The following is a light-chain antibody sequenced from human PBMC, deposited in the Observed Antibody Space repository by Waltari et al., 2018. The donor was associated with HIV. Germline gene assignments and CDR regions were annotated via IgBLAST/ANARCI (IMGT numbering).Light chain of an antibody. J-gene: IGLJ2*01. CDR3: CSYAGSYGVV. Sequence: QSALTQPRSVSGSPGQSVTISCTGTSSDVGGYNYVSWDQQHPGKAPKLMIYDVSKRPSGVPDRFSGSKSGNTASLTISGLQAEDEADYYCCSYAGSYGVVFGGGTKLTVL. CDR2: DVS. V-gene: IGLV2-11*01. CDR1: SSDVGGYNY.